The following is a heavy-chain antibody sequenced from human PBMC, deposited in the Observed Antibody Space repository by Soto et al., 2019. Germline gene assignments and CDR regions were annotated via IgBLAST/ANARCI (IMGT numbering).Heavy chain of an antibody. CDR3: ASRTYYYDSSGYYDSDY. Sequence: QVQLQESGPGLVKPSQTLSLTCTVSGGSISSGDYYWSWIRQPPGKGLEWIGYIYYSGSTYYNPSLKSRVTISVDTSKNQFSRKLSSVTAADTAVYYCASRTYYYDSSGYYDSDYWGQGTLVTVSS. D-gene: IGHD3-22*01. CDR2: IYYSGST. V-gene: IGHV4-30-4*01. CDR1: GGSISSGDYY. J-gene: IGHJ4*02.